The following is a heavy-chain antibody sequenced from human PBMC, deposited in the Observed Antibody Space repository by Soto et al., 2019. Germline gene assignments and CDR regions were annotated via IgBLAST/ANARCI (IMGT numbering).Heavy chain of an antibody. D-gene: IGHD3-22*01. V-gene: IGHV1-69*01. CDR2: IIPIFGTA. CDR3: ARLGPGYYYDSSGYAYYFDY. J-gene: IGHJ4*02. Sequence: QVQLVQSGAEVKKPGSSVKVSCKASGGTFSSYAISWVRQAPGQGLEWMGGIIPIFGTANYAQKFQGRVTITADESTSTAYMELSSLRSEDTAVYYCARLGPGYYYDSSGYAYYFDYWGQGTLVTVSS. CDR1: GGTFSSYA.